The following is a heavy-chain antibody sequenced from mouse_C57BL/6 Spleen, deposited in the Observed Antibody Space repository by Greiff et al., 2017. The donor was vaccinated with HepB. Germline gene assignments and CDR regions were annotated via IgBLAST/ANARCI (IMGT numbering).Heavy chain of an antibody. CDR3: ARGGGYYGSRGFAY. Sequence: QVQLQQPGAELVRPGSSVKLSCKASGYTFTSYWMDWVKQRPGQGLEWIGNIYPSDSETHYNQKFKDKATLTVDKSSSTAYMQLSSLTSEDSAVYYCARGGGYYGSRGFAYWGQGTLVTVSA. V-gene: IGHV1-61*01. CDR1: GYTFTSYW. D-gene: IGHD1-1*01. J-gene: IGHJ3*01. CDR2: IYPSDSET.